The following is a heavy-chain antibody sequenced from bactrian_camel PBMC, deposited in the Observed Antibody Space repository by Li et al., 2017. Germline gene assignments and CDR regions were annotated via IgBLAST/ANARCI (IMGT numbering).Heavy chain of an antibody. D-gene: IGHD2*01. CDR1: LNPDSRYC. V-gene: IGHV3S1*01. CDR2: LWTGDHST. Sequence: HVQLVESGGDSVQAGGSLRLSCVTSLNPDSRYCLGWIRQVPGKEREGVALLWTGDHSTYYLDSVKGRFTVSRDHAKATLDLEMNTLKPEDTAMYYCGYDLPRYCDLKVVTTRTRKYGQGTQVTVS. J-gene: IGHJ4*01.